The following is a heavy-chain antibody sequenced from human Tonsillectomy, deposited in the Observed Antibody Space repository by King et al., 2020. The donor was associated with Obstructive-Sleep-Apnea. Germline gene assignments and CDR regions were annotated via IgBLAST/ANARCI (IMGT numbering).Heavy chain of an antibody. CDR3: ARENRYFDL. V-gene: IGHV3-48*04. Sequence: VQLVESGGGLVQPGGSLRLSCAASGFTFSSYSMNWVRQAPGKGLEWVSYISSSSRVTYYADSVKGRFTISRDNAKNSLYLQMNSLRAEDTAVYYCARENRYFDLWGRGTLVTVSS. J-gene: IGHJ2*01. CDR1: GFTFSSYS. CDR2: ISSSSRVT.